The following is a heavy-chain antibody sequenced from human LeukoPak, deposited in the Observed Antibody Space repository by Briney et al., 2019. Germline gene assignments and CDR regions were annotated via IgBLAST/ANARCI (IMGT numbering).Heavy chain of an antibody. CDR3: ARDTHYGSPDY. CDR1: GFTVSSNY. D-gene: IGHD3-10*01. V-gene: IGHV3-53*01. CDR2: IYSGGST. J-gene: IGHJ4*02. Sequence: GGSLRLSCAASGFTVSSNYMSWVRQAPGKGLEWVSVIYSGGSTYYADSVKDRFTISRDNSKNTLYLQMNSLRAEDTAVYYCARDTHYGSPDYWGQGTLVTVSS.